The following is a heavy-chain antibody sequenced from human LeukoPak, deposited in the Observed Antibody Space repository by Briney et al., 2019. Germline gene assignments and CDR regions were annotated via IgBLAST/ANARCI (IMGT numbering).Heavy chain of an antibody. CDR2: INPNSGGT. CDR3: ARTMVRGVQPLDY. CDR1: GYTFTGYY. D-gene: IGHD3-10*01. J-gene: IGHJ4*02. V-gene: IGHV1-2*02. Sequence: GASVKVSCKASGYTFTGYYMHWVRQAPGQGLEWMGWINPNSGGTNYAQKFQGRVTMTRDTSISTAYMELSRLRSDDTAVYYCARTMVRGVQPLDYWGQGTLVTVSS.